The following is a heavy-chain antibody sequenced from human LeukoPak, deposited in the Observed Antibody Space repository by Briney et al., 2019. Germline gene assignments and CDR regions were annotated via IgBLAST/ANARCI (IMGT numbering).Heavy chain of an antibody. V-gene: IGHV1-18*01. D-gene: IGHD1-26*01. CDR1: GYTFTNYG. CDR2: ISAYNGNT. J-gene: IGHJ4*02. Sequence: VASVKVSCKASGYTFTNYGISWVRQAPGQGLEWMGWISAYNGNTNYAQKLQGRVTMTTDTSTSTAYMELRSLRSDDTAVYYCATEVGATFDYWGQGTLVTVSS. CDR3: ATEVGATFDY.